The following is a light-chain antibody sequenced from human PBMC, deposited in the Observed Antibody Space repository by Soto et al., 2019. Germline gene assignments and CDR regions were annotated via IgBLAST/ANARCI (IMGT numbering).Light chain of an antibody. J-gene: IGKJ5*01. CDR3: QQRSAWPIT. V-gene: IGKV3-11*01. Sequence: EILLTQAPATPAFSPGEKNTPSFRASQSVSSYLVWYQQKPGQAPRLLIYDASNRATGIPARFSGSGFGTDFTLTISSLDPEDFAVYYCQQRSAWPITFGQGTRLEIK. CDR1: QSVSSY. CDR2: DAS.